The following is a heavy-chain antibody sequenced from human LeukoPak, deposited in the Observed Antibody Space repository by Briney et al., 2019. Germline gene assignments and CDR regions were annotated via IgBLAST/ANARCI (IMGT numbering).Heavy chain of an antibody. Sequence: GGSLRLSCAASGFTFSSYAMGWVRQAPGKGLEWVSLITGSGGSTFYADSVKGRFTISRDNSKSTLYLQMNSLRAEDTAAYYCARDSRDIAWYFDFWGQGTLVTVSS. V-gene: IGHV3-23*01. CDR3: ARDSRDIAWYFDF. D-gene: IGHD2-15*01. CDR2: ITGSGGST. CDR1: GFTFSSYA. J-gene: IGHJ4*02.